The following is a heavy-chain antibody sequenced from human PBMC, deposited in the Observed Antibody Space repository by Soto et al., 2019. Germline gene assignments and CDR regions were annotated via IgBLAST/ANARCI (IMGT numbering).Heavy chain of an antibody. D-gene: IGHD1-1*01. Sequence: DVQLVESGGGLIQPGESLRLSCAAFGLTISGKKYVAWVRKARVKGLVLVSALYDVDDSFYAYSFTGRFTNSSYSSKTTVYLQMNDLRPDYTAVYYCATWHEREHAFDVWGQGTTVTLSS. J-gene: IGHJ3*01. V-gene: IGHV3-53*01. CDR2: LYDVDDS. CDR1: GLTISGKKY. CDR3: ATWHEREHAFDV.